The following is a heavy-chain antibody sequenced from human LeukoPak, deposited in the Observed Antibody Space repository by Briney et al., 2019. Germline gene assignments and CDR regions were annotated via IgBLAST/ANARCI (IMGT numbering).Heavy chain of an antibody. V-gene: IGHV3-74*01. D-gene: IGHD2/OR15-2a*01. Sequence: GGSLRLSCAASGFTFSTSWMHWVRQAPGKGLVWVSRINSDGTTIDYADSVKGRFTISRDNAENTLYLQMNSLRDEDTAVYYCARAGYYRFDYWGQGTLVTVSS. J-gene: IGHJ4*02. CDR1: GFTFSTSW. CDR3: ARAGYYRFDY. CDR2: INSDGTTI.